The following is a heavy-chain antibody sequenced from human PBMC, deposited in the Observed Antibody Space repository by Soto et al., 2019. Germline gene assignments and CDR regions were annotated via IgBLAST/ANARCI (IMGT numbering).Heavy chain of an antibody. CDR1: GDSVSSNSAA. J-gene: IGHJ6*02. Sequence: PSPTLSLTCAISGDSVSSNSAAWNWIRQSPSRGLEWLGRTYYRSKWYNDYAVSVKSRITINPDTSKNQFSLQLNSVTPEDTAVYYCARDTGSGSYYMGPPYYYYYGMDVWGQGTTVTVS. CDR2: TYYRSKWYN. V-gene: IGHV6-1*01. D-gene: IGHD3-10*01. CDR3: ARDTGSGSYYMGPPYYYYYGMDV.